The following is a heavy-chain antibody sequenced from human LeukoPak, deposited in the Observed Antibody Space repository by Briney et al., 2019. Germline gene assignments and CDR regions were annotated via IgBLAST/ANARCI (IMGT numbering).Heavy chain of an antibody. CDR1: GFTFSSYG. D-gene: IGHD5-18*01. CDR3: ARGWIQLWSKDAFDI. V-gene: IGHV3-7*01. J-gene: IGHJ3*02. Sequence: SGGSLRLSCAASGFTFSSYGTHWVRQAPGKGLEWVANIKQDGSEKYYVDSVKGRFTISRDNAKNSLYLQMNSLRAEDTAVYYCARGWIQLWSKDAFDIWGQGTMVTVSS. CDR2: IKQDGSEK.